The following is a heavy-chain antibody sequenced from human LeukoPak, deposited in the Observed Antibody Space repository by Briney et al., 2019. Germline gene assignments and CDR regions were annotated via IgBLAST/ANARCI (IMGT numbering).Heavy chain of an antibody. V-gene: IGHV4-4*07. CDR2: IYSSGST. Sequence: SETLSLTCIVSGGTISSHFWSWIRQPAGKGLEWIGRIYSSGSTDYNPSLKSRVTMSLDTSKSQFSLELSSVTAADTAVYHCARDVALSYCGGDCLPDYWGQGTLVTVSS. J-gene: IGHJ4*02. CDR3: ARDVALSYCGGDCLPDY. CDR1: GGTISSHF. D-gene: IGHD2-21*02.